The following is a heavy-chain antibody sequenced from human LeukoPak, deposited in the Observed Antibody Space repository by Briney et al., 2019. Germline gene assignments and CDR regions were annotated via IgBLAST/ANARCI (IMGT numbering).Heavy chain of an antibody. CDR2: ISSSSSYI. J-gene: IGHJ4*02. V-gene: IGHV3-21*01. D-gene: IGHD2-2*02. CDR1: GFTFSSYS. Sequence: GGSLRLSCAASGFTFSSYSMNWVRQAPGKGLEWVSSISSSSSYIYYADSVKGRFTISRDNAKNSLYLQMNSLRAEDTAVYYCARVTSRYCSSTSCYTTYYFDYWGQGTLVTVSS. CDR3: ARVTSRYCSSTSCYTTYYFDY.